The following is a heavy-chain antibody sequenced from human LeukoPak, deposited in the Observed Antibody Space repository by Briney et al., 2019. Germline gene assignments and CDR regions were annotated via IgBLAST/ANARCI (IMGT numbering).Heavy chain of an antibody. CDR2: IYPCGST. V-gene: IGHV4-4*07. CDR1: GGSIRNYY. CDR3: ARADYSYVSY. Sequence: PSETLSLTCTVSGGSIRNYYWSWIRQPAGKGLEWIGRIYPCGSTNYNPSLESRVTMSVDTSKNQFSLTLSSVTAAGTAVYYCARADYSYVSYWGQGTLVTVSS. D-gene: IGHD5-18*01. J-gene: IGHJ4*02.